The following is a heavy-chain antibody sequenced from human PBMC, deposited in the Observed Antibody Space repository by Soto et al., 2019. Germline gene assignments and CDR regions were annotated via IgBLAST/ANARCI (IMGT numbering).Heavy chain of an antibody. CDR1: GFTFSNAW. CDR2: IKSKTDGGTT. D-gene: IGHD3-22*01. CDR3: TTFDSSGYYDIYYYYGMDV. V-gene: IGHV3-15*01. Sequence: GGSLRLSCAASGFTFSNAWMSWVRQAPGKGLEWVGRIKSKTDGGTTDYAAPVKGRFTISRDDSKNTLYLQMNSLKTEDTAVYYCTTFDSSGYYDIYYYYGMDVWGQGTKVTVSS. J-gene: IGHJ6*02.